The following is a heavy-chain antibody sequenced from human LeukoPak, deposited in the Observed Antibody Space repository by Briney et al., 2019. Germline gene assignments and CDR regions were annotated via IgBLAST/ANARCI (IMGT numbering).Heavy chain of an antibody. Sequence: GGSLRLSCAASGFTFSSYWMHWVRQAPGKGLVWVPRINTDGSSTSYADSVKGRFTISRDNAKNTLYLQMNSLRAEDTAVYYCARDGGYCSSTSCYGYNWFDPWGQGTLVTVSS. CDR1: GFTFSSYW. V-gene: IGHV3-74*01. D-gene: IGHD2-2*01. CDR2: INTDGSST. CDR3: ARDGGYCSSTSCYGYNWFDP. J-gene: IGHJ5*02.